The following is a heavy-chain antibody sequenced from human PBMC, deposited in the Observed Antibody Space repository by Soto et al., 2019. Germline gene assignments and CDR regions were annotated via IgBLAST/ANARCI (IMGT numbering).Heavy chain of an antibody. CDR3: ARVGGVAARTFDY. D-gene: IGHD2-15*01. CDR1: GGSIRPFY. CDR2: LYYSGNT. V-gene: IGHV4-59*01. J-gene: IGHJ4*02. Sequence: XGTLCLTFTVSGGSIRPFYWSWVRQPPGKGLEWIGYLYYSGNTNYNPSLKSRVTISVDASKNQVSLRLTSVTAADTAVYYCARVGGVAARTFDYWGQGTVVTVSS.